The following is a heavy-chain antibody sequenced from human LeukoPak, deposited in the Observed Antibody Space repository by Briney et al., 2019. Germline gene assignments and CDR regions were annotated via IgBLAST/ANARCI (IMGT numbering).Heavy chain of an antibody. CDR1: GGSISSYY. J-gene: IGHJ5*02. CDR2: IYYSGST. Sequence: PSETLSLTCTVSGGSISSYYWSWIRQPPGKGLEWIGYIYYSGSTNYNPSLKSRVTISVGTSKNQFSLKLSSVTAADTAVYYCARRRGNYGGNSAPWFDPWGQGTLVTVSS. CDR3: ARRRGNYGGNSAPWFDP. D-gene: IGHD4-23*01. V-gene: IGHV4-59*08.